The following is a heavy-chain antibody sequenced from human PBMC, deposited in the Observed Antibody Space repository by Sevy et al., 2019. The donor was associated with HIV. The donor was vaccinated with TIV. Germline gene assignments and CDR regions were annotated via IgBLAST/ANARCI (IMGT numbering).Heavy chain of an antibody. Sequence: ASVKLSCKISGYTFSSYRITWVRQAPGQGLECMGWISPHNGDTNYAQKLQGRVTMITDTSTTTAYMELRNLRSDDTAVYYCARAYCSGGRCYSLAYWGQGTLVTVSS. J-gene: IGHJ4*01. V-gene: IGHV1-18*01. CDR1: GYTFSSYR. D-gene: IGHD2-15*01. CDR2: ISPHNGDT. CDR3: ARAYCSGGRCYSLAY.